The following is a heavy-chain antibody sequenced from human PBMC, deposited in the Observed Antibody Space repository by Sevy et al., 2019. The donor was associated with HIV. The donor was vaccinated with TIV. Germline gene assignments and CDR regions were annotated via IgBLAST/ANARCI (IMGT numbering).Heavy chain of an antibody. CDR1: GFTFSSYD. V-gene: IGHV3-13*01. CDR3: ARAAGYCSSTSCYTFWYFDL. D-gene: IGHD2-2*02. J-gene: IGHJ2*01. Sequence: GESLKISCAASGFTFSSYDMHWVRQATGKGLEWVSAIGTAGDTYYPGSVKGRFTISRENAKNSLYLQMNSLRAGDTAVYYCARAAGYCSSTSCYTFWYFDLWGRGTLVTVSS. CDR2: IGTAGDT.